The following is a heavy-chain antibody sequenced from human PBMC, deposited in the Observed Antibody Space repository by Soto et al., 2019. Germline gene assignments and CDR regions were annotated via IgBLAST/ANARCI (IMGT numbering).Heavy chain of an antibody. CDR2: IWYDGSNK. Sequence: PVGSLRLSCAASGFTFSSYGMHWVRQAPGKGLEWVAVIWYDGSNKYYADSVKGRFTISRGNSKNTLYLQMNSLRAEDTAVYYCARDRSRPDPTDTAIFPAYWGQGTLVTVSS. CDR3: ARDRSRPDPTDTAIFPAY. V-gene: IGHV3-33*01. CDR1: GFTFSSYG. J-gene: IGHJ4*02. D-gene: IGHD5-18*01.